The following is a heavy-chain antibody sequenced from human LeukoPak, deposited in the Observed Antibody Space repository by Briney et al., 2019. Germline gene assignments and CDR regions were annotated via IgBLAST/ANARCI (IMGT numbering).Heavy chain of an antibody. J-gene: IGHJ3*02. CDR3: ARELGRRVCSSTSCYERRGYAFDI. Sequence: GSSVKVSCKASGYTFTSYGISWVRQAPGQGLEWMGWISAYNGNTNYAQKLQGRVTMTTDTSTSTAYMELRSLRSDDTAVYYCARELGRRVCSSTSCYERRGYAFDIWGQGTMVTVSS. CDR1: GYTFTSYG. CDR2: ISAYNGNT. V-gene: IGHV1-18*01. D-gene: IGHD2-2*01.